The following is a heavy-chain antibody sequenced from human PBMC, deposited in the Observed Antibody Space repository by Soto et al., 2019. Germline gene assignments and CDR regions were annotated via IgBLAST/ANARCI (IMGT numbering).Heavy chain of an antibody. CDR1: GFPFSSYW. V-gene: IGHV3-74*01. CDR2: ISGDGVTT. J-gene: IGHJ4*02. Sequence: EVQLVESGGDLVQRGGSLRLSCAASGFPFSSYWMHWVRHTPGKGLDWVARISGDGVTTYYADTVTGRFTVSRDNAKNWLSLQISGLGAEDTAGYYCAREYYELLTGYYTDYWGQGALVSVSS. D-gene: IGHD3-9*01. CDR3: AREYYELLTGYYTDY.